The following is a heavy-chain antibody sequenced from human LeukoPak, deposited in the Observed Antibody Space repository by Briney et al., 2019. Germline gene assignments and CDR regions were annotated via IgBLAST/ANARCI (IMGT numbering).Heavy chain of an antibody. D-gene: IGHD6-13*01. CDR3: AKDRLYSSSWYYFDY. V-gene: IGHV3-30*02. CDR2: IRYDGSNK. Sequence: GGSLRLSCAASGFTFSSYGMHWVRQAPGKGLEWVAFIRYDGSNKYYADSVKGRFTISRDNSKNTLYLQMNSLRAEDTAVYYCAKDRLYSSSWYYFDYWGQGTLVTVSS. CDR1: GFTFSSYG. J-gene: IGHJ4*02.